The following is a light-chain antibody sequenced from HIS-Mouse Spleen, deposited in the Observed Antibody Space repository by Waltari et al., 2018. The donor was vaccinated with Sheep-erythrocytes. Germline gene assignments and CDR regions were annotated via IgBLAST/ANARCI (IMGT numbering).Light chain of an antibody. J-gene: IGKJ2*01. V-gene: IGKV1D-8*02. Sequence: AIWMTQSPSLLSASTGDRVTISCRMRLGISSYLACCQQKPGKAPELLIYAASTLQSGVPSRFSGSGSGTDFTLTISCLQSEDFATYYCQQYYSFPLDTFGQGTKLEIK. CDR3: QQYYSFPLDT. CDR1: LGISSY. CDR2: AAS.